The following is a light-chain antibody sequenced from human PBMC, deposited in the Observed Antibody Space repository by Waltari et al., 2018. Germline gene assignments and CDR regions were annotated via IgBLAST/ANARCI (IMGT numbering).Light chain of an antibody. CDR3: QQYYNTPFT. Sequence: DIVMTQSPDSLAVSLGERATINCQSSQSVLYSSNNKNYLAWYQHKAGQPPKVLIYWASTRESGVPDRFSGSGSGTDFTLTISSLQAEDVALYYCQQYYNTPFTFGPGTKVDIK. CDR1: QSVLYSSNNKNY. CDR2: WAS. V-gene: IGKV4-1*01. J-gene: IGKJ3*01.